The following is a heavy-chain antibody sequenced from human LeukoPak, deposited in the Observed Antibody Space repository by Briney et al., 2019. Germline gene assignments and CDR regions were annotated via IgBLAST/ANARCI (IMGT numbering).Heavy chain of an antibody. CDR1: GGSFSGY. CDR3: ARGGRSWPRGYYYYGMDV. V-gene: IGHV4-34*01. CDR2: INHSGST. J-gene: IGHJ6*02. D-gene: IGHD1-26*01. Sequence: SETLSLTCGVYGGSFSGYWSWIRQPPGKGLEWIGEINHSGSTNYNPSLKSRVTISVDTSKNQFSLKLSSVTAADTAVYYCARGGRSWPRGYYYYGMDVWGQGTTVTVSS.